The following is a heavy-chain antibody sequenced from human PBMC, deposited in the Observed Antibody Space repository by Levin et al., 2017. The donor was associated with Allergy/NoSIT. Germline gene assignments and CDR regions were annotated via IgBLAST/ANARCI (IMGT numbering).Heavy chain of an antibody. CDR2: INTYTGNT. CDR3: AGERGVVADFRHFDY. Sequence: GESLKISCAASGFTFTDYGFNWVRQAPGKGLEWVSSINTYTGNTAYSGSVKGRFTISRDNARNSLYLQMNSLRVEDTAVYYCAGERGVVADFRHFDYWGQGTLVTISS. J-gene: IGHJ4*02. D-gene: IGHD2-21*01. CDR1: GFTFTDYG. V-gene: IGHV3-21*01.